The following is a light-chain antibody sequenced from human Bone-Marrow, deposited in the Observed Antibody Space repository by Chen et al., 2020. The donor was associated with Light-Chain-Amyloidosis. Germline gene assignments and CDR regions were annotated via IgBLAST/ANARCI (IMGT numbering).Light chain of an antibody. CDR2: QDT. CDR3: QAWDTSVV. V-gene: IGLV3-1*01. Sequence: SYELTQPPSVSVSPGQTASITCSGDKLGDKYTSWYQQKPGQSPVLVIYQDTKRSSGIPERFSGSKSGNTATLTISGTQAMDEADYYCQAWDTSVVFGGGTKLTVL. J-gene: IGLJ2*01. CDR1: KLGDKY.